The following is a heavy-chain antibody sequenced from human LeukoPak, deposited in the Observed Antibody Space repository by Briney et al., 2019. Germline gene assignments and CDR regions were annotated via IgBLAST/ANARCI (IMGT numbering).Heavy chain of an antibody. CDR3: ARGLHDRSWYGAH. CDR1: GFTFSDYT. D-gene: IGHD6-13*01. CDR2: LPPDGSYQ. V-gene: IGHV3-30*04. J-gene: IGHJ4*02. Sequence: GRSLRLSCAASGFTFSDYTMQWVRQAPGKGLEWVALLPPDGSYQYYADSLKGRFTISRDNFKNALYLQMNSLRLEDAAVYYCARGLHDRSWYGAHWGQGTLLSVSS.